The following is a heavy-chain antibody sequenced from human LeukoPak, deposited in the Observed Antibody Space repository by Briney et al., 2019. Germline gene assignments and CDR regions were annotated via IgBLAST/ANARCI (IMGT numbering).Heavy chain of an antibody. V-gene: IGHV1-24*01. D-gene: IGHD5-18*01. Sequence: ASVKVSCTVSGSSLTELSLYWVRQAPGKGLEWMGGFDVIDAKTFYAQKFQGRVTMTEDSSTDTAYMELSSLRSDDTAFYAAGRPYSLLDYWGQGTLLTVSS. CDR1: GSSLTELS. CDR2: FDVIDAKT. J-gene: IGHJ4*02. CDR3: GRPYSLLDY.